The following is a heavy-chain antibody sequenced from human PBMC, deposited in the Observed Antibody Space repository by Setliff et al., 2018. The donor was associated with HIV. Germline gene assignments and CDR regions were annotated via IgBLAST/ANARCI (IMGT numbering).Heavy chain of an antibody. CDR1: GFTFSSHS. CDR3: ARVIYGGYWHFDL. Sequence: GGSLRLSCAASGFTFSSHSMNWVRQAPGKGLAWVGRSRNKANSYTTEYAASVKGRFTISRDDSKNSAYLQMNSLRTEDTAVYYCARVIYGGYWHFDLWGRGTLVTVSS. J-gene: IGHJ2*01. CDR2: SRNKANSYTT. D-gene: IGHD4-17*01. V-gene: IGHV3-72*01.